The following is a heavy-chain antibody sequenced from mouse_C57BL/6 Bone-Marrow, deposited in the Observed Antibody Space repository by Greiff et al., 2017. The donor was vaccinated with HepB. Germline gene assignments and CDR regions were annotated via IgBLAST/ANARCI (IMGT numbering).Heavy chain of an antibody. Sequence: QVQLQQSGPELVKPGASVKISCKASGYAFSSSWMNWVKQRPGKGLEWIGRIYPGDGDTNYNGKFKGKATLTADKSSSTAYMQLSSLTSEDSAVYFCAREGGYGKGGDYWGQGTTLTVSS. CDR1: GYAFSSSW. V-gene: IGHV1-82*01. CDR2: IYPGDGDT. CDR3: AREGGYGKGGDY. J-gene: IGHJ2*01. D-gene: IGHD2-1*01.